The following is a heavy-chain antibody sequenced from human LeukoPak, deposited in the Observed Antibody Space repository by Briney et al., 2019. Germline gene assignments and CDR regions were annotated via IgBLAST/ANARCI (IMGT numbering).Heavy chain of an antibody. CDR2: ISVDNGNT. D-gene: IGHD5-12*01. CDR3: ARDSWARAYDADY. V-gene: IGHV1-18*01. Sequence: GASVKVSCKASAYTFTNYGISWVRQAPGQGLEWMGWISVDNGNTNYLQKFQDRVTLTTDTSTDTAYMELRSLRSDDTAVYYCARDSWARAYDADYWGQGTLVTVSS. CDR1: AYTFTNYG. J-gene: IGHJ4*02.